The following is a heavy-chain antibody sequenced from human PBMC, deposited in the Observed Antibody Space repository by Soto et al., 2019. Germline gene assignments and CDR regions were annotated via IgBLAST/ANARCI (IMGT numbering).Heavy chain of an antibody. CDR1: GFTFTSSA. D-gene: IGHD3-22*01. CDR2: IVVGSGNT. V-gene: IGHV1-58*01. CDR3: AAADGSYYDSSGPFDY. J-gene: IGHJ4*02. Sequence: ASVKVSCTASGFTFTSSAVQWVRLARGQRLEWIGWIVVGSGNTNYAQKFQERVTITRDMSTSTAYMELSSLRSEDTAVYYCAAADGSYYDSSGPFDYWGQGTLVTVSS.